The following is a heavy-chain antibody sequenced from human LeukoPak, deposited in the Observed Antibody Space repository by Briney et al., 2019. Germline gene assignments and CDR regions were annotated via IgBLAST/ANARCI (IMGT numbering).Heavy chain of an antibody. CDR3: ARAGDSSSWLHFDY. J-gene: IGHJ4*02. CDR2: IYYSGST. CDR1: GGSISSYY. V-gene: IGHV4-59*01. D-gene: IGHD6-13*01. Sequence: TSETLSLTCTVSGGSISSYYWSWIRQPPGKGLEWIGYIYYSGSTNYNPSLKSRVTISVDTSKNQFSLKLSSVTAADTAVYYCARAGDSSSWLHFDYWGQGTLVTVSS.